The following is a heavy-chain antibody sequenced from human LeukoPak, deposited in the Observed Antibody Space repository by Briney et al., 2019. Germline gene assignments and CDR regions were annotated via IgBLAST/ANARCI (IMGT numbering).Heavy chain of an antibody. D-gene: IGHD6-13*01. CDR1: GYTFSNHD. J-gene: IGHJ4*02. CDR3: ARAPIAAAGTDYFDY. V-gene: IGHV1-8*01. CDR2: MNPNSGAT. Sequence: ASVKVSCKASGYTFSNHDFNWMRQATGQGLEWMGWMNPNSGATGYAQKFQGRVTMTRDTSITTAYMELSSLTSEDTAVYYCARAPIAAAGTDYFDYWGQGTLVTVSS.